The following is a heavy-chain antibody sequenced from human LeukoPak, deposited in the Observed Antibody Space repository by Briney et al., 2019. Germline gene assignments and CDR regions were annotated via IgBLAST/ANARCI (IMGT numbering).Heavy chain of an antibody. Sequence: SETLSLTCTVSGGSISSSSYYWGWIRQPPGKGLEWIGSIYYSGSTYYNPSLKSRVTISVDTSKNQFSLKLSSVTAADTAVYYCARQGRDNWNYLRYYYYMDVWGKGTTVTVSS. CDR2: IYYSGST. J-gene: IGHJ6*03. CDR1: GGSISSSSYY. V-gene: IGHV4-39*01. CDR3: ARQGRDNWNYLRYYYYMDV. D-gene: IGHD1-7*01.